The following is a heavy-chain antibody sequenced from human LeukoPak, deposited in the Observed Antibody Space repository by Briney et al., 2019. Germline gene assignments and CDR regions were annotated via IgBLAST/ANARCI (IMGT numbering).Heavy chain of an antibody. Sequence: PGGSLRLSCVASGFIFDNYALSWVRQAPGKGLEWVSGISGSADNTYYAGSVKGRFTISRDISKNTVYLQMNNLRVDDTAVYYCAKGPKLGDGFHCDYWGQGTLVTVSS. CDR3: AKGPKLGDGFHCDY. CDR1: GFIFDNYA. CDR2: ISGSADNT. D-gene: IGHD5-24*01. J-gene: IGHJ4*02. V-gene: IGHV3-23*01.